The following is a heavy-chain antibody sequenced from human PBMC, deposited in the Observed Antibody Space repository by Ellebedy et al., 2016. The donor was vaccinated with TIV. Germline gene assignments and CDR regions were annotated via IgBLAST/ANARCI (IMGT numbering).Heavy chain of an antibody. CDR2: IKQDGSDK. J-gene: IGHJ3*02. D-gene: IGHD2-2*01. V-gene: IGHV3-7*01. CDR3: ARRYCTISRCFAASWASLDM. CDR1: GSTFSSYW. Sequence: GESLKISCADSGSTFSSYWMTWVRQPPGKGLEWVANIKQDGSDKYYVDSVRGRFTISRDNAKNSLYLQMNSLTVEDTAVYYCARRYCTISRCFAASWASLDMWGQGTMVTVSS.